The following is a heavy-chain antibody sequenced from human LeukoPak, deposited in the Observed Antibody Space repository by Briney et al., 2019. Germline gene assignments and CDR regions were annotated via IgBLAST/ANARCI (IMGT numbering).Heavy chain of an antibody. CDR2: INPSGGST. CDR3: ARDQHSSGWYN. J-gene: IGHJ4*02. V-gene: IGHV1-46*01. CDR1: GYTFTSYY. Sequence: ASVKVSCKASGYTFTSYYMHWVRQAPGQGLEWMGIINPSGGSTSYAQKFQGRVTMTRDMSTSTVYMELSSLRSADTAVYYCARDQHSSGWYNWGQGTLVTVSS. D-gene: IGHD6-19*01.